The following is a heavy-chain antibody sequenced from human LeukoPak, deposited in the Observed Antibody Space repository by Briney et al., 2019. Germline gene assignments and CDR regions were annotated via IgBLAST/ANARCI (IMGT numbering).Heavy chain of an antibody. J-gene: IGHJ4*02. CDR3: ARAPYCSGGSCYSRTFDY. Sequence: GASVTVSCKVSGYTLTKLSMHWERQATGKGLEWMGGFDPEDGETIYAQKFQGRVTMTEDTSTDTAYMELSSLRSEDTAVYYCARAPYCSGGSCYSRTFDYWGQGTLVTVSS. V-gene: IGHV1-24*01. D-gene: IGHD2-15*01. CDR1: GYTLTKLS. CDR2: FDPEDGET.